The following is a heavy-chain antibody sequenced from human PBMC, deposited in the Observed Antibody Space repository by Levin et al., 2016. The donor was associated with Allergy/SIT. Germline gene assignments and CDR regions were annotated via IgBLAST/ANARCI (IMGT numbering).Heavy chain of an antibody. V-gene: IGHV3-15*01. D-gene: IGHD2-2*01. CDR3: TRESYCSNTICYSDYYYGMDV. CDR1: GFTVRNAW. CDR2: IKSKSDGGTT. J-gene: IGHJ6*02. Sequence: GGSLRLSCTASGFTVRNAWMSWVRQAPGKGLEWVGRIKSKSDGGTTEYVAPVKGRFTISRDDSKNTLYLQMNSLKTEDTAVYYCTRESYCSNTICYSDYYYGMDVWGQGTTVTVSS.